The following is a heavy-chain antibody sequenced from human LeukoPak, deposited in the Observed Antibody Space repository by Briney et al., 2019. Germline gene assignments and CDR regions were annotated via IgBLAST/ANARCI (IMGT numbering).Heavy chain of an antibody. J-gene: IGHJ6*03. CDR3: AKGSIAAAGYYMDV. V-gene: IGHV3-48*03. D-gene: IGHD6-13*01. CDR2: ISSSGSTI. CDR1: GFTFSSYE. Sequence: GGSLRLSCATSGFTFSSYEMNWVRQAPGKGLEWVSYISSSGSTIYYADSVKGRFTISRDNAKNSLYLQMNSLRAEDMALYYCAKGSIAAAGYYMDVWGKGTTVTVSS.